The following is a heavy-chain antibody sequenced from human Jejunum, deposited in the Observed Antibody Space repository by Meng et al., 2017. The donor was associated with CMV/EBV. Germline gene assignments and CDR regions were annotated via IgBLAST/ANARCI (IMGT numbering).Heavy chain of an antibody. CDR3: ATSHDAAGNS. J-gene: IGHJ4*02. V-gene: IGHV3-7*01. D-gene: IGHD6-13*01. CDR1: GFTFSSYW. Sequence: CAASGFTFSSYWMSWVRQAPGKGLEWLANIKWDGSAKYYVDSVKGRFTISRDNAKNSLYLQMNSPTAEDTALYYCATSHDAAGNSWGQGTLVTVSS. CDR2: IKWDGSAK.